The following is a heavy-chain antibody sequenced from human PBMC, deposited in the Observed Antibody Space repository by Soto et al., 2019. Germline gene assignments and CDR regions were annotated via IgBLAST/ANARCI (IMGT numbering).Heavy chain of an antibody. Sequence: QVQLVQSGAEVKKPGASVKVSCKASGYTFTGYYMHWVRQAPGQGLEWMGWINPNSGGTNYAQKFQGWVTMTRDTSISTAYMELSRLRSDDTAVYYCARGGQYYYGSGRPYNWFDPWGQGTLVTVSS. CDR1: GYTFTGYY. J-gene: IGHJ5*02. D-gene: IGHD3-10*01. V-gene: IGHV1-2*04. CDR2: INPNSGGT. CDR3: ARGGQYYYGSGRPYNWFDP.